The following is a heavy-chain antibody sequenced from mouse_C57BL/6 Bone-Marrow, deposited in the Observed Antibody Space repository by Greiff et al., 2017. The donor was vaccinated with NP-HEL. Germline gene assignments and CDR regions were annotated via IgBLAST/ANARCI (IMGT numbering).Heavy chain of an antibody. CDR2: IYPSDSET. V-gene: IGHV1-61*01. CDR1: GYTFTSYW. CDR3: ARDMGGYDVWDWFDY. Sequence: VQLQRPGAELVRPGSSVKLSCKASGYTFTSYWMDWVKQRPGQGLEWIGNIYPSDSETHYNQKFKDKGTLTVDKSSSTAYMQLRSLTSEDSAVYYCARDMGGYDVWDWFDYWGQGTLVTVSA. D-gene: IGHD2-2*01. J-gene: IGHJ3*01.